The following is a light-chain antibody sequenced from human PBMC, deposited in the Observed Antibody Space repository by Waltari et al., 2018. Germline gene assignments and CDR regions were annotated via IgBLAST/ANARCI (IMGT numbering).Light chain of an antibody. V-gene: IGKV1-39*01. CDR1: QSISSY. CDR3: QQSFSTPLT. J-gene: IGKJ4*01. Sequence: DIQMTQSPSSLSASLGDSVTITCRASQSISSYLNWYQQKPGVAPKLLIYAASSLRNGVPSRCSGSGSGTDFRLTISSLQPEDFATYYCQQSFSTPLTFGGGTKVEIK. CDR2: AAS.